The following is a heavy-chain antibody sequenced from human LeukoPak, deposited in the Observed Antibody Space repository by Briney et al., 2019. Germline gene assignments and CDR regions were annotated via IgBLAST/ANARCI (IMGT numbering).Heavy chain of an antibody. D-gene: IGHD3-10*01. V-gene: IGHV4-59*08. CDR3: ARRSMVRGLDV. CDR2: IYYSGST. J-gene: IGHJ6*02. CDR1: GGSISSYY. Sequence: PSETLSLTCTVSGGSISSYYWSWIRQPPGKGREWIGHIYYSGSTNYNPSLKSRVTISVDTSKNQFSLKLSSVTAADTAVYYCARRSMVRGLDVWGQGTTVTVSS.